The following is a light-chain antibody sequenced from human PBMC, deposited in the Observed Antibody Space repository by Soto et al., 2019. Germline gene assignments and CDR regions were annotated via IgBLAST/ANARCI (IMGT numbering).Light chain of an antibody. CDR2: ATS. CDR3: QQCYTTRWT. Sequence: DIQMTQSPTSLSASVGDRVTITCRASQNIRSYLNWYQQIPGKAPNLLIYATSILQTGVPSRFSGRGTGTDLSLTINGLEPEDFANYYCQQCYTTRWTFGEGTKVDIK. J-gene: IGKJ1*01. CDR1: QNIRSY. V-gene: IGKV1-39*01.